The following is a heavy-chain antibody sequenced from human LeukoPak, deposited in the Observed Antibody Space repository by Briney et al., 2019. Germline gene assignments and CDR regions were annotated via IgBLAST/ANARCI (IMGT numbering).Heavy chain of an antibody. V-gene: IGHV3-7*01. J-gene: IGHJ4*02. Sequence: PGGSLRLSCAASGFTFSSYWMSWVRQAPGKGLEWVANIKQDGSEKYYVDSVKGRFTISRDNAKNSLYLQMNSLRAEDTAVYYCARQYYGGKRGYYFDYWGQGTLVTVSS. D-gene: IGHD4-23*01. CDR2: IKQDGSEK. CDR1: GFTFSSYW. CDR3: ARQYYGGKRGYYFDY.